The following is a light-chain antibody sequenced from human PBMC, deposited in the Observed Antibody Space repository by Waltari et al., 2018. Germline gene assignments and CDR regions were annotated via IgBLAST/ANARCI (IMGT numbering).Light chain of an antibody. CDR1: SSDIGAYDR. Sequence: QAALTQPPSVSGSPGQSVTISCTGTSSDIGAYDRVSWHQQHPGKVPKLMIYEVSKRPSGVSDRFSGSKSGNTASLTISGLLAEDEGDYYCSSYANSMTWEFGGGTRLTVL. J-gene: IGLJ2*01. V-gene: IGLV2-14*01. CDR3: SSYANSMTWE. CDR2: EVS.